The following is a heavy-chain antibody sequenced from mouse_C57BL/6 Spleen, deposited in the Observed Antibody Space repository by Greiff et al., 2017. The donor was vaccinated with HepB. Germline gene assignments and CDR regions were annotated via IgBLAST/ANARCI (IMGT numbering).Heavy chain of an antibody. CDR1: GFTFSDYY. CDR2: INYDGSST. D-gene: IGHD4-1*01. Sequence: EVKLMESEGGLVQPGSSMKLSCTASGFTFSDYYMAWVRQVPEKGLEWVANINYDGSSTYYLDSLKSRFIISRDNAKNILYLQMSSLKSEDTATYYCARAPNWDPYYFDYWGQGTTLTVSS. V-gene: IGHV5-16*01. J-gene: IGHJ2*01. CDR3: ARAPNWDPYYFDY.